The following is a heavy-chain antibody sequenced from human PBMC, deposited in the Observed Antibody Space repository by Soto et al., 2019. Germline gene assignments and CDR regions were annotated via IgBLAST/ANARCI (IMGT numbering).Heavy chain of an antibody. Sequence: PGGTLRLSCAASGFTFSTYWMHWVRKAPGKGLVWVSHINNDGSSTTYADSVKGRFTISRDNAKNTLYLQMDSLRAEDTVVYYCGRDDFGVGLDYPGLGTLVIGSS. CDR2: INNDGSST. CDR3: GRDDFGVGLDY. D-gene: IGHD3-3*01. V-gene: IGHV3-74*01. CDR1: GFTFSTYW. J-gene: IGHJ4*01.